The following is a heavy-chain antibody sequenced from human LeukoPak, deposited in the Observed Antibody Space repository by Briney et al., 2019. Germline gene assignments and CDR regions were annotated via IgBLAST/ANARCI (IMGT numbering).Heavy chain of an antibody. CDR2: VYHTGNT. D-gene: IGHD5-12*01. J-gene: IGHJ4*02. Sequence: SETLSLTCGVSGYSISSGYYWGWIRQPPGKGLEWIGTVYHTGNTYYNPSLKGRVSILEDTSKNQFSLKLNSVTAADTAVYYCARGTNSGYDPYFDYWGQGTLVTVSS. V-gene: IGHV4-38-2*01. CDR1: GYSISSGYY. CDR3: ARGTNSGYDPYFDY.